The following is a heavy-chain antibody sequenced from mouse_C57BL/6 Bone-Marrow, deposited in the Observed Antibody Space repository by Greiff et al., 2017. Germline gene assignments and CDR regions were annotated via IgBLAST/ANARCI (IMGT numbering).Heavy chain of an antibody. J-gene: IGHJ1*03. CDR3: AIRSSYEGWYFDV. Sequence: QVQLQQPGAELVKPGASVKVSCKASGYTFTSYWMHWVKQRPGQGLEWIGRIHPSDSDTNYNQKFKGKATLTVDKSSSTAYMQLSSLTSEYSAVEYCAIRSSYEGWYFDVWGTGTTVTVSS. CDR2: IHPSDSDT. CDR1: GYTFTSYW. D-gene: IGHD1-1*01. V-gene: IGHV1-74*01.